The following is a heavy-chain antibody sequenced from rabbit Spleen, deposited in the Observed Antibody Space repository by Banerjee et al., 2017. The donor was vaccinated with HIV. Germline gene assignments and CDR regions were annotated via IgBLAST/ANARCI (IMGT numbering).Heavy chain of an antibody. CDR1: GFSFSSRDV. V-gene: IGHV1S40*01. Sequence: QSLEESGGDLVKPGTSLTLTCTASGFSFSSRDVMCWVRQAPGKGLEWIGLIEPIFGTTYYASWVNGRFTISSHNAQNTLYLQVKSLTAADTATYFCARDGAGGSYFALWGPGTLVTVS. J-gene: IGHJ4*01. CDR3: ARDGAGGSYFAL. CDR2: IEPIFGTT. D-gene: IGHD8-1*01.